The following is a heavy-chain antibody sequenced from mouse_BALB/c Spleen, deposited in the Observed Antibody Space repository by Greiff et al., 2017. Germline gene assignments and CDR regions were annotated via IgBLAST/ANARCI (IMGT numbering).Heavy chain of an antibody. CDR3: AREGLFFDY. Sequence: EVKLMESGPSLVKPSQTLSLTCSVTGDSITSGYWNWIRKFPGNKLEYMGYISYDGSNNYNPSLKNRISITRDTSKNQFFLKLNSVTTEDTATYYCAREGLFFDYWGQGTTLTVSS. J-gene: IGHJ2*01. CDR2: ISYDGSN. D-gene: IGHD3-3*01. V-gene: IGHV3-8*02. CDR1: GDSITSGY.